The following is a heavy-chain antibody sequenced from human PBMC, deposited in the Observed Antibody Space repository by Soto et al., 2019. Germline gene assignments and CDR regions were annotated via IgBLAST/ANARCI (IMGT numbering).Heavy chain of an antibody. Sequence: QVQLQQWGAGLLKPSETLSLTCAVYGGSFSGYYWSWIRQPPGKGLEWIGEINHSGGTNYNPSLKSRVTISVDTSKNQFSLKLSSVTAADTAVYYCARRRRRITMVRGPLDPWGQGTLVTVSS. CDR3: ARRRRRITMVRGPLDP. J-gene: IGHJ5*02. CDR1: GGSFSGYY. D-gene: IGHD3-10*01. V-gene: IGHV4-34*01. CDR2: INHSGGT.